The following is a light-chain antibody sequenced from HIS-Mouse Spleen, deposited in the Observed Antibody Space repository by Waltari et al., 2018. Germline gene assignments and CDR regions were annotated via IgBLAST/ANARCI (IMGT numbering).Light chain of an antibody. J-gene: IGLJ3*02. CDR1: SSDVGGYNY. CDR2: DGS. CDR3: CSYAGSHWV. V-gene: IGLV2-11*01. Sequence: QSALTQPRSVSGSPGQSVTISCTGTSSDVGGYNYVSWYQQHPGKAPKRIIYDGSKRPSGVPDRFSGSKSGNTASLTISGLQAEDEADYYCCSYAGSHWVFGGGTKLTVL.